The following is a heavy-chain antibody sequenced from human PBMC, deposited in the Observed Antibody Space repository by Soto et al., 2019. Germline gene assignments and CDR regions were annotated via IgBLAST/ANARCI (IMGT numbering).Heavy chain of an antibody. CDR3: ARDLVPEVPDY. Sequence: ASVKVSCKASGYTFTGSGISWVRQAPGQGLEWMGWISAYNGNTNYAQKLQDRVTMTTDTSTSTAYMELRSLRSDDTAVYYCARDLVPEVPDYWGQGTLVTVSS. D-gene: IGHD3-10*01. V-gene: IGHV1-18*04. CDR1: GYTFTGSG. J-gene: IGHJ4*02. CDR2: ISAYNGNT.